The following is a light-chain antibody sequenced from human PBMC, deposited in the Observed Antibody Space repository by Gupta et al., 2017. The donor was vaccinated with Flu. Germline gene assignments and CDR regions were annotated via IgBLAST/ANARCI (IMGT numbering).Light chain of an antibody. CDR1: TANIGNNN. V-gene: IGLV1-47*01. CDR3: ASWDGSRSGTVV. J-gene: IGLJ2*01. CDR2: KNN. Sequence: VTIACFGSTANIGNNNVYCYRQRPGTAPTLLICKNNKRPSGVPASCSGSKSGTSAAMAISGLRSEEEAFYYCASWDGSRSGTVVFGGGTKLTVL.